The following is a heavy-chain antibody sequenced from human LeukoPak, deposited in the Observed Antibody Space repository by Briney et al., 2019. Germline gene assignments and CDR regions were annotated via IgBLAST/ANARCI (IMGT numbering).Heavy chain of an antibody. Sequence: GGSLRLSCAASGFTVSSNYMSWVRQAPGKGLEWVSVIYSGGSTYYADSVKGQFTISRDNAKNTLFLQMNSLRAEDTAVYYCARSHYYDSSGSFSYYYGMDVWGQGTTVTVSS. CDR3: ARSHYYDSSGSFSYYYGMDV. V-gene: IGHV3-66*01. CDR2: IYSGGST. D-gene: IGHD3-22*01. J-gene: IGHJ6*02. CDR1: GFTVSSNY.